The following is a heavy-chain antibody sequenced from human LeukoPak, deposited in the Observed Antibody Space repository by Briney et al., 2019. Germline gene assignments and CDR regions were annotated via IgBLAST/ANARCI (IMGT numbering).Heavy chain of an antibody. Sequence: ASVKVSCKASGYSFIGYYMHWVRQAPGQGLEWMGWINPNSGGTNYAQKFQGRVTMTRDTSISTAYMELSRLRSDDTAVYYCASSWVPGDSSGYFYWGQGTLVTVSS. D-gene: IGHD3-22*01. J-gene: IGHJ4*02. CDR3: ASSWVPGDSSGYFY. CDR2: INPNSGGT. CDR1: GYSFIGYY. V-gene: IGHV1-2*02.